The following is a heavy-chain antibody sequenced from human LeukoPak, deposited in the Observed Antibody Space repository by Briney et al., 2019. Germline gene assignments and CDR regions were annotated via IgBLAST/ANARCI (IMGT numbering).Heavy chain of an antibody. CDR3: AKEGQLERRVFDY. V-gene: IGHV3-23*01. CDR1: GFTFSSYA. Sequence: GGSLRLSCAASGFTFSSYAMSWVRQAPGKGLEWVSVISGSGARTSYADSVKGRFTVSRDNSKNALYLQMNSLRAEDTAVYYCAKEGQLERRVFDYWGQGTLVTVSS. J-gene: IGHJ4*02. CDR2: ISGSGART. D-gene: IGHD1-1*01.